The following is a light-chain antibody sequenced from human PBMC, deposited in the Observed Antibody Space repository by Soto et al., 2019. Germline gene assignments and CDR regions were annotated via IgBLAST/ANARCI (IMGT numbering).Light chain of an antibody. CDR3: QKYNSAPFT. CDR2: AAS. Sequence: DIQMTQSPSSLSASVGDTVTITCRASQGITNSLAWYQQKPRKVPNLLIYAASTLQSGVPSRFSGSGSGTDFTLTISSLQPEEVATYYCQKYNSAPFTFGPGTKVDIK. V-gene: IGKV1-27*01. CDR1: QGITNS. J-gene: IGKJ3*01.